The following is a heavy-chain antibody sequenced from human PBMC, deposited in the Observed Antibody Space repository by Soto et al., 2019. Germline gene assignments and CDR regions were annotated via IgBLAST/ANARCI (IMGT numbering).Heavy chain of an antibody. CDR1: GFDFTNAW. Sequence: EVQLVESGGGLVQPGGSLRLSCAASGFDFTNAWMHWVRQAPGKGLVWVSHVNSDGTITTYADSVKGRFTISRDNAKNTVFLQMNSLTLEDTAVYYCTRDQAYSSALWGQGTLVTVSS. J-gene: IGHJ4*02. CDR2: VNSDGTIT. CDR3: TRDQAYSSAL. V-gene: IGHV3-74*01. D-gene: IGHD2-21*01.